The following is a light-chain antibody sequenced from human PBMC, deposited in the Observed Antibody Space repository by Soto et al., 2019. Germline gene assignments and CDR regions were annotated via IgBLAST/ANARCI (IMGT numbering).Light chain of an antibody. J-gene: IGKJ4*01. CDR2: DAS. CDR3: QHRANWPLT. CDR1: RSVSSY. V-gene: IGKV3-11*01. Sequence: EIVLTQSPATQSLSPGERATLSCRGSRSVSSYLAWYQQRPGQAPRLLIYDASNRATGVPARFSGSGSGTDFTLTISSLEPEDFAVYYCQHRANWPLTFGVGTKLEIK.